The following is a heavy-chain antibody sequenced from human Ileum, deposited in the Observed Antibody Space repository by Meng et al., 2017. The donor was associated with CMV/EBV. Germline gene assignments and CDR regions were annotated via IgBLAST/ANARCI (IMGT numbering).Heavy chain of an antibody. J-gene: IGHJ4*02. CDR2: ISGYNGKT. D-gene: IGHD4-17*01. V-gene: IGHV1-18*01. CDR1: GYSFTSYG. Sequence: ASVKVSCKASGYSFTSYGINWVRLFPGQGLEWMAWISGYNGKTNIARTLQDRVIVTADTTTTTAYMELRSLRSDDTAVYYCARDGPDYGEYINFDYWGQGTQVTVSS. CDR3: ARDGPDYGEYINFDY.